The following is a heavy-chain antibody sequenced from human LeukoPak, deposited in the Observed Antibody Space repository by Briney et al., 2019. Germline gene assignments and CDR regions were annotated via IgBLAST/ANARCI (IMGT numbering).Heavy chain of an antibody. D-gene: IGHD2-8*01. J-gene: IGHJ4*02. CDR2: INPNSGGT. Sequence: ASVRVSCKAASYTFTGYYMHWVRQAPGQGLEWLGWINPNSGGTNFAQKFQGRVTMTRDTSITTAYVELTRLRSDDTAVYYCARGLMSAVRVGYFDYWGQGTLVTVSS. CDR3: ARGLMSAVRVGYFDY. V-gene: IGHV1-2*02. CDR1: SYTFTGYY.